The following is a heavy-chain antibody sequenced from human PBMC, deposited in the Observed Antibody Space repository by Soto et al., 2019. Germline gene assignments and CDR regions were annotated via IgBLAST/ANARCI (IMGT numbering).Heavy chain of an antibody. D-gene: IGHD3-10*01. CDR2: IYYSGST. CDR3: ARTALRAGHYGMDV. V-gene: IGHV4-30-4*01. Sequence: SETLSLTCTVSGGSISSEDYYWSWIRQPPGKGLEWIGYIYYSGSTYYNPSLKSRVTISVDTSKNSLYLQMNSLKTEDTAVYYCARTALRAGHYGMDVWGQGTTVTVSS. J-gene: IGHJ6*02. CDR1: GGSISSEDYY.